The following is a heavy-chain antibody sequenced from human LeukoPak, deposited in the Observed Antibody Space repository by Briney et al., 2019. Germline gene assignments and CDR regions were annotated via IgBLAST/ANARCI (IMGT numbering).Heavy chain of an antibody. CDR1: GFTFNNYG. CDR3: GRCREQCLERSYYYYYYGMDV. CDR2: ISSSSSYI. J-gene: IGHJ6*02. V-gene: IGHV3-21*01. D-gene: IGHD5/OR15-5a*01. Sequence: GGSLRLSCAASGFTFNNYGMHWVRQAPGKGPEWVSSISSSSSYIYYADSVKGRFTISRDNAKNSLYLQMNSLRAEDKAVYYRGRCREQCLERSYYYYYYGMDVWGQGTTVTVSS.